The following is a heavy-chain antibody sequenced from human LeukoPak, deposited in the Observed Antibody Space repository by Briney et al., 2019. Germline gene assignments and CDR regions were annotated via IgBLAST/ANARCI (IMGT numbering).Heavy chain of an antibody. Sequence: GGSLRLSCAASGFTFTTYGMHWVRQAPGKGLEWLAFIRYDGRDKYYADSVKGRFTVSRDDPKNTLYLQINSLRPEDTAVYYCAKDETYSSSWLHFDYWGQGTLVTVSS. V-gene: IGHV3-30*02. CDR1: GFTFTTYG. CDR3: AKDETYSSSWLHFDY. J-gene: IGHJ4*02. CDR2: IRYDGRDK. D-gene: IGHD6-13*01.